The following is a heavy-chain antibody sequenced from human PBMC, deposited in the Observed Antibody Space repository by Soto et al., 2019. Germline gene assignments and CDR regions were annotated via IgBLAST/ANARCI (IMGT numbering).Heavy chain of an antibody. CDR1: GYTFTSYD. Sequence: ASVKVSCKASGYTFTSYDINWVRPATGQGLEWMGWMNPNSGNTGYAQKFQGRVTMTRNTSISTAYMELSSLRSEDTAVYYCARGATIFGVDYYYGMDVWGQGTTVTVSS. V-gene: IGHV1-8*01. J-gene: IGHJ6*02. D-gene: IGHD3-3*01. CDR3: ARGATIFGVDYYYGMDV. CDR2: MNPNSGNT.